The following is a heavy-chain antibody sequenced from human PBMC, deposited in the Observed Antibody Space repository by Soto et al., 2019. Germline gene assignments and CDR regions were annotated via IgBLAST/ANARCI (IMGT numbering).Heavy chain of an antibody. V-gene: IGHV4-31*03. CDR3: ARDLGYCSSTSCYAGAWFDP. J-gene: IGHJ5*02. CDR2: IYYSGST. CDR1: GGSISSGGYY. Sequence: SETLSLTCTVSGGSISSGGYYWSWIRQHPGKGLEWIGYIYYSGSTYYNPSLKSRVTISVDTSKNQFSLKLSSVTAADTAVYYCARDLGYCSSTSCYAGAWFDPWGQGTLVTVSS. D-gene: IGHD2-2*01.